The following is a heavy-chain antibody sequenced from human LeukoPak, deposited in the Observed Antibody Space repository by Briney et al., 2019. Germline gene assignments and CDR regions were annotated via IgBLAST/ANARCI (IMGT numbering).Heavy chain of an antibody. Sequence: PSETLSLTCAVYGGSFGGYYWSWIRQPPGKGLEWIGEINHSGSTNYNPSLKSRVTISVDTSKNQFSLKLSSVTAADTAVYYCARGTNYYDSSGVNNYYFDYWGQGTLVTVSS. CDR3: ARGTNYYDSSGVNNYYFDY. CDR1: GGSFGGYY. CDR2: INHSGST. V-gene: IGHV4-34*01. J-gene: IGHJ4*02. D-gene: IGHD3-22*01.